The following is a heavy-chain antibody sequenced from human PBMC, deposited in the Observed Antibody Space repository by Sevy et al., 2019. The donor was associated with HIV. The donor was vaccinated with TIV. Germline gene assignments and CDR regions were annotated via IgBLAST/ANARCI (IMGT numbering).Heavy chain of an antibody. V-gene: IGHV3-30*03. J-gene: IGHJ4*02. CDR1: GFTFSSYG. D-gene: IGHD6-19*01. Sequence: GGSLRLSCAASGFTFSSYGMHWVRQAPGKGLEWVAVISYDGSNKYYADSVKGRFTISRDNSKNTLYLQMNSLRAEDTAVYYCATHTIAVAGTNYFDYWGQGTLVTVSS. CDR2: ISYDGSNK. CDR3: ATHTIAVAGTNYFDY.